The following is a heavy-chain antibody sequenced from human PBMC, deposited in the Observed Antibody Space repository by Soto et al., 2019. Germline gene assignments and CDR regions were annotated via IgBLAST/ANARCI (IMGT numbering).Heavy chain of an antibody. CDR1: GYSFTSYW. V-gene: IGHV5-10-1*01. J-gene: IGHJ3*02. CDR2: IDPSDSYT. Sequence: PGESLKISCKGSGYSFTSYWICWVRQMPGKGLEWMGRIDPSDSYTNYSPSFQGHVTISADKSISTAYLQWSSLKASDTAMYYCASPKLGYCSGGSCPSTDAFDIWGKGTMVTVSS. CDR3: ASPKLGYCSGGSCPSTDAFDI. D-gene: IGHD2-15*01.